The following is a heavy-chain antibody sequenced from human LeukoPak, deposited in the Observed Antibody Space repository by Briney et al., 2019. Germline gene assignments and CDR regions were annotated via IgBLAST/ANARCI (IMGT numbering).Heavy chain of an antibody. CDR2: NNHSGST. V-gene: IGHV4-34*01. J-gene: IGHJ4*02. Sequence: SETLSLTCAVYGGSFSGYYWSWIRQPPGKGLEWVGENNHSGSTNYNPSLKSRVTISVDTSKNQFSLKLSSVTAVDTAVYYCASQGYSSGRDYWGQGTLVTVSS. CDR3: ASQGYSSGRDY. D-gene: IGHD6-19*01. CDR1: GGSFSGYY.